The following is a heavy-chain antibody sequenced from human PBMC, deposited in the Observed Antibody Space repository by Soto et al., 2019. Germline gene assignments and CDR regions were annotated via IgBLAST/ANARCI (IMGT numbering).Heavy chain of an antibody. J-gene: IGHJ6*02. Sequence: PGGSLRLSCAASGFTFSSYAMSWVRQAPGKGLEWVSAISGSGGSTYYADSVKGRFTISRDNSKNTLYLQMNSLRAEDTAVYYCAKEGLWFGELLPDYYYGMDVWGQGTTVTVYS. V-gene: IGHV3-23*01. CDR2: ISGSGGST. CDR1: GFTFSSYA. D-gene: IGHD3-10*01. CDR3: AKEGLWFGELLPDYYYGMDV.